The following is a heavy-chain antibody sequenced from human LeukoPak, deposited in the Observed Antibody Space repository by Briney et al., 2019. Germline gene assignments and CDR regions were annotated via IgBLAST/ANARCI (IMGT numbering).Heavy chain of an antibody. Sequence: GGSLRLSCAASGFTFSSYSMNWVRQAPGKGLEWVSSISSSSSYIYYADSVKGRFTISRDNSKSTLYLQMNSLRAEDTAVYYCARGGGGSYPKGVYYFDYWGQGTLVTVSS. V-gene: IGHV3-21*04. J-gene: IGHJ4*02. D-gene: IGHD1-26*01. CDR1: GFTFSSYS. CDR3: ARGGGGSYPKGVYYFDY. CDR2: ISSSSSYI.